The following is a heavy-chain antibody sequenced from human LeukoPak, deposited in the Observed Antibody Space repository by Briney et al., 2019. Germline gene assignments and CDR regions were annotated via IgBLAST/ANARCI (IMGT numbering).Heavy chain of an antibody. Sequence: SQTLSLTCAISGDSVSRHDLTWDWVRQSPSRGLEWLGRSFYRSKWYNDYAVSVKSRISDSPDTSKNQFSLHLNSVPPGVTVGYYCVRSYDGVFDYWGQGTRVTVPS. CDR1: GDSVSRHDLT. CDR2: SFYRSKWYN. D-gene: IGHD5-12*01. V-gene: IGHV6-1*01. CDR3: VRSYDGVFDY. J-gene: IGHJ4*02.